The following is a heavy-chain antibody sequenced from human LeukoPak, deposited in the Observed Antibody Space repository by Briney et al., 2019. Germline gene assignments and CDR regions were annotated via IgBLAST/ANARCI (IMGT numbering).Heavy chain of an antibody. Sequence: SQTLSLTCTVSGGSISSGDYYWSWIRQPPGKGLEWIGYIYYSGSTYYSPSLKSRVTISVDTSKNQFSLKLSSVTAADTAVYYCARDSGAGTYYYGSGSYYLDYWGQGTLVTVSS. V-gene: IGHV4-30-4*01. CDR1: GGSISSGDYY. CDR3: ARDSGAGTYYYGSGSYYLDY. CDR2: IYYSGST. J-gene: IGHJ4*02. D-gene: IGHD3-10*01.